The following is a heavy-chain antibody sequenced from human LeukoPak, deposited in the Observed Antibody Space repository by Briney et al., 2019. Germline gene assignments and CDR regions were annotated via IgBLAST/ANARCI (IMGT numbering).Heavy chain of an antibody. J-gene: IGHJ6*03. V-gene: IGHV3-21*01. D-gene: IGHD2-8*01. Sequence: PGGSLGLSCVASGFILSTYNMNWVRQAPGQALEWVSSSTSSGRKIYYIDSVKGRFTISRDNAEKSLYLQMDNLRAEDTAVYYCARDPYNGAYGDFYFYYMDAWGKGTTVTVSS. CDR3: ARDPYNGAYGDFYFYYMDA. CDR2: STSSGRKI. CDR1: GFILSTYN.